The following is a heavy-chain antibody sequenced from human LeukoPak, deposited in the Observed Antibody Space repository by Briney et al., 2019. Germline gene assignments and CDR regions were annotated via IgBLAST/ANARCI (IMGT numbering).Heavy chain of an antibody. V-gene: IGHV1-2*02. CDR2: INPNSGGT. CDR3: ARDLLREYSSSWYGYFQH. J-gene: IGHJ1*01. CDR1: GYTFTGYY. Sequence: ASVKVSCKASGYTFTGYYMHWVRQAPGQGLEWMGWINPNSGGTNYAQKFQGRVTMTRDTSISTAYMELSRLRSDDTAVYYCARDLLREYSSSWYGYFQHWGQGTLVTVSS. D-gene: IGHD6-13*01.